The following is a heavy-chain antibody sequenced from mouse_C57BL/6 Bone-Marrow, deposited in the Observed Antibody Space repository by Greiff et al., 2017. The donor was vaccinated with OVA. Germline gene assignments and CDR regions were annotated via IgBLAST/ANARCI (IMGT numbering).Heavy chain of an antibody. CDR3: ARSQAPDY. CDR2: ISDGGSYT. Sequence: EVQLQESGGGLVKPGGSLKLSCAASGFTFSSYAMSWVRQTPEKRLEWVATISDGGSYTYYPDNVKGRFTISRDNAKNNLYLQMSHLKSEDTAMYYCARSQAPDYWGQGTTLTVSS. J-gene: IGHJ2*01. CDR1: GFTFSSYA. D-gene: IGHD3-2*02. V-gene: IGHV5-4*01.